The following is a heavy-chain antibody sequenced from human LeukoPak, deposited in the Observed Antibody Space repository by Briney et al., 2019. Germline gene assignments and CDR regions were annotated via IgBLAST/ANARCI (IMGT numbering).Heavy chain of an antibody. CDR1: GGSISSGGYY. D-gene: IGHD2-2*01. CDR2: IHYSGST. CDR3: AREGCSSTSCYLPFDP. Sequence: SQTLSLTCTVSGGSISSGGYYWSWIRQHPGKDLEWIGYIHYSGSTYYNPSPKSRVIISVDTSKNQFSLKLSSVTAADTAVYYCAREGCSSTSCYLPFDPWGQGTLVIVSS. J-gene: IGHJ5*02. V-gene: IGHV4-31*03.